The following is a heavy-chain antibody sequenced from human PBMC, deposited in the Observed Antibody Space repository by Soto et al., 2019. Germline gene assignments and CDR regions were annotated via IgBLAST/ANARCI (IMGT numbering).Heavy chain of an antibody. CDR2: ISYDGSSD. V-gene: IGHV3-30*18. Sequence: QVQLVESGGGVVQPGRSLRLSCAASGFTFSSFGMHWVRQAPGKGLEWVALISYDGSSDYYVDSVKGRFTISRDKSKNTLYLQMNSLRPEDTAVYYCAKDRGWSIADLEYWGPGTLVTVSS. D-gene: IGHD3-10*01. J-gene: IGHJ4*02. CDR3: AKDRGWSIADLEY. CDR1: GFTFSSFG.